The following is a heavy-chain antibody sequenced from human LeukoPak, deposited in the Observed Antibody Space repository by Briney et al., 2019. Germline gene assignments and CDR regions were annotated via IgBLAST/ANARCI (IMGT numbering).Heavy chain of an antibody. CDR3: ARDEGRLVLGYFDL. Sequence: ASVKVSRKASGYIFNTYGISWLRQAPGQGLEWMGWISSYNGNTKYAQEFQGRVTMTTDTSTNTAYMELRSLRSDDTAVYYCARDEGRLVLGYFDLWGRGTLVTVSS. D-gene: IGHD6-19*01. CDR2: ISSYNGNT. J-gene: IGHJ2*01. V-gene: IGHV1-18*01. CDR1: GYIFNTYG.